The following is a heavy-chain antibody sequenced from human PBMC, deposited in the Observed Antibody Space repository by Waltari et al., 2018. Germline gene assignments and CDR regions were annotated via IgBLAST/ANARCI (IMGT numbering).Heavy chain of an antibody. CDR1: GFTFRSSA. Sequence: VQLLESGGGLVQSGGSLRLSCAASGFTFRSSAMNWVRQAPGKGVERVAVISGCGGSTDYAYSVKGRFNISRDNSKNTLYLQMNNLRVEDTAVYYCASSLYGDYTQIWGRVFDYWGQGTLVTVSS. J-gene: IGHJ4*02. CDR2: ISGCGGST. CDR3: ASSLYGDYTQIWGRVFDY. V-gene: IGHV3-23*01. D-gene: IGHD4-17*01.